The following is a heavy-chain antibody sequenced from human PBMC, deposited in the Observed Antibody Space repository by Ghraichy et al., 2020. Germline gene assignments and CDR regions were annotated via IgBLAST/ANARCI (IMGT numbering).Heavy chain of an antibody. CDR2: IRASGGAT. CDR3: AKEVRGSYYGSGSSIDN. D-gene: IGHD3-10*01. V-gene: IGHV3-23*01. J-gene: IGHJ4*02. Sequence: GGSLRLSCAASGFTFSSYGLSWVRQAPGKGLEWVAGIRASGGATYYADSVEGRFAVSRDNSENTLYLQMSSLRTDDTAVYYCAKEVRGSYYGSGSSIDNWGQGTLVTVSP. CDR1: GFTFSSYG.